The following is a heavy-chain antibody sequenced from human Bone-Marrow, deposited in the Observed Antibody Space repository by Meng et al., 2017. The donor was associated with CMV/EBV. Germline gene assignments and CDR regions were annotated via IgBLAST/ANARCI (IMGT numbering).Heavy chain of an antibody. Sequence: GGSLRLSCAASRFTFSTYGMNWVRQAPGKGLEWVANIKQDGNEKYYVDSVKGRFTISRDNAKNSLYLQMNSLRAEDTAVYYCARLSSSDDAFDVWGQGTMVTVSS. V-gene: IGHV3-7*01. J-gene: IGHJ3*01. CDR1: RFTFSTYG. D-gene: IGHD6-6*01. CDR2: IKQDGNEK. CDR3: ARLSSSDDAFDV.